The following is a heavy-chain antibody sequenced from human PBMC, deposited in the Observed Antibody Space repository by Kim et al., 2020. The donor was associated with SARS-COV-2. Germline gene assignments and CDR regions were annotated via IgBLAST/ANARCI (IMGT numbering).Heavy chain of an antibody. J-gene: IGHJ4*02. D-gene: IGHD1-1*01. Sequence: SETLSLTCTVSGGSISSSSYYWGWIRQPPGKGLEWIGSIYYSGSTYYNPSLKSRVTISVDTSKNQFSLKLSSVTAADTAVYYCARLGGGNDVDYWGQGTLVTVSS. CDR1: GGSISSSSYY. V-gene: IGHV4-39*01. CDR3: ARLGGGNDVDY. CDR2: IYYSGST.